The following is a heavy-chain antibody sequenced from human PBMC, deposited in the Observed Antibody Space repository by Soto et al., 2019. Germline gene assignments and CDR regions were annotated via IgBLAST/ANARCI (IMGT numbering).Heavy chain of an antibody. CDR3: ARPISSSWYDTDAFDI. J-gene: IGHJ3*02. V-gene: IGHV5-51*01. D-gene: IGHD6-13*01. CDR1: GYSFTSYW. CDR2: IYPGDSDT. Sequence: PGESLKISCKGSGYSFTSYWIGWVRQMPGKGLEWMGIIYPGDSDTRYSPSFQGQVTISADKSISTAYLQWSSLKASETAMYYCARPISSSWYDTDAFDIWGQGTMVTVSS.